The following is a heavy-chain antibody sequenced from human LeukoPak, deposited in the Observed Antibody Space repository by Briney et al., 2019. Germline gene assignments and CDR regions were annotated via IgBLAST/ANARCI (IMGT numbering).Heavy chain of an antibody. CDR1: GFTFSSYA. Sequence: GGSLRLSCAASGFTFSSYAMSWVRQAPGKGLEWVSGISASGSSTYYADSVKGRFTISRDNSKDTLYLQMSSLRAEGTAVYYCAKDRAYSGSPRAFDIWGQGTVVTVSS. V-gene: IGHV3-23*01. CDR2: ISASGSST. CDR3: AKDRAYSGSPRAFDI. J-gene: IGHJ3*02. D-gene: IGHD1-26*01.